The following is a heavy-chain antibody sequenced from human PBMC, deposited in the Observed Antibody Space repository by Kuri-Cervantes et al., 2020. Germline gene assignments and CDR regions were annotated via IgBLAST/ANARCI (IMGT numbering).Heavy chain of an antibody. CDR1: GGSISSDY. CDR3: ARGGGGSYFRF. J-gene: IGHJ1*01. V-gene: IGHV4-59*12. CDR2: IYYSGIT. D-gene: IGHD1-26*01. Sequence: SETLSLTCTVSGGSISSDYWSWIRQPPGKGLEWIGYIYYSGITNYNPSLKSRVTISVDTSKNQFSLKLNSVTAADTAVYYCARGGGGSYFRFWGQGTLVTVSS.